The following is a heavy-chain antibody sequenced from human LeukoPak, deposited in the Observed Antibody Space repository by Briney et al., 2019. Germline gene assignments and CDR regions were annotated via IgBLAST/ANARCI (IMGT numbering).Heavy chain of an antibody. J-gene: IGHJ4*02. CDR2: INEDGSAK. D-gene: IGHD2-15*01. CDR1: GFIFSNAW. V-gene: IGHV3-7*01. Sequence: GGSLRLSCAASGFIFSNAWMSWVRQAPGKGLEWVANINEDGSAKYYVDSVKGRFTVSRDNAKNSLYLQMNSLRDEDTALYYCARYSWTATPWCWGQGTVVTVSS. CDR3: ARYSWTATPWC.